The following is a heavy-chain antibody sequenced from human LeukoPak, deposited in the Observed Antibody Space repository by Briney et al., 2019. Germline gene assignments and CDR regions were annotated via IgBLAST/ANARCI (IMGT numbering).Heavy chain of an antibody. CDR3: ARNSGWYGVS. CDR2: IYYTGST. V-gene: IGHV4-39*07. J-gene: IGHJ4*02. CDR1: GDSISSSSYF. Sequence: SETLSLTCTVSGDSISSSSYFWGWIRQPPGKGLEWIGSIYYTGSTDYTPSLKSRATISADTSKNQFSLKLTSVTAADTAVYHCARNSGWYGVSWGQGTLVTVSS. D-gene: IGHD6-19*01.